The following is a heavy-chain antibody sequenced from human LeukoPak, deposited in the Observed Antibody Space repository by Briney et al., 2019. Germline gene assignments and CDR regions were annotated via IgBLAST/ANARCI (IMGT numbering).Heavy chain of an antibody. CDR1: GGSSSGYY. CDR3: ARGPTTHYNFLTGYYYFDY. Sequence: SETLSLTCAVYGGSSSGYYWTWIRQHPGKGLERIEEINHSGSTNYNPSLKSRVTISIDTSKNHFSLRLSSVTAADTAVYYCARGPTTHYNFLTGYYYFDYWGQGTLVTVSS. CDR2: INHSGST. D-gene: IGHD3-9*01. J-gene: IGHJ4*02. V-gene: IGHV4-34*01.